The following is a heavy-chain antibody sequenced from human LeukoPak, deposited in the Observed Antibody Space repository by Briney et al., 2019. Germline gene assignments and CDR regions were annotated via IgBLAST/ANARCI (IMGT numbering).Heavy chain of an antibody. CDR3: ARGPPNWGYDY. CDR1: GYTFTSYD. CDR2: MSPNSGDT. D-gene: IGHD7-27*01. Sequence: ASVKVSCKASGYTFTSYDFNWVRQATGQRPEWMGWMSPNSGDTGYAQKFQDRVTMTRNTSISTAYMELSSLRSDDTAVYYCARGPPNWGYDYWGQGTLVTVS. J-gene: IGHJ4*02. V-gene: IGHV1-8*01.